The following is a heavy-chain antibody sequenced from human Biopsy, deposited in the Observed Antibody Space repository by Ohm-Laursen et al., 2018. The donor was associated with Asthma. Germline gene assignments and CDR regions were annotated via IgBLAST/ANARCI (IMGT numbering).Heavy chain of an antibody. CDR3: AKSADYYDSTDYLDF. CDR2: ISFDGSNK. J-gene: IGHJ4*01. CDR1: GFTFSNYG. V-gene: IGHV3-30*18. Sequence: SLRLSCAASGFTFSNYGMHWVRQAPGKGLERVAVISFDGSNKDFADSVKGRFTISRDNAKNSLYLQMQSLRPEDTAFYYCAKSADYYDSTDYLDFWGRGTLVTVSS. D-gene: IGHD3-22*01.